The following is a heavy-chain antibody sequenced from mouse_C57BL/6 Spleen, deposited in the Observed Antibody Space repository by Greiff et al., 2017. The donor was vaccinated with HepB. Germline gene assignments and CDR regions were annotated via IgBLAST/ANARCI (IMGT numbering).Heavy chain of an antibody. Sequence: EVMLVESGGGLVKPGGSLKLSCAASGFTFSDYGMHWVRQAPEKGLEWVAYISSGSSTIYYADTVKGRFTISRDNAKNTLFLHMTSLRSEDTAMYYCARRDYSNRFDYWGQGTTLTVSS. CDR2: ISSGSSTI. D-gene: IGHD2-5*01. V-gene: IGHV5-17*01. CDR1: GFTFSDYG. J-gene: IGHJ2*01. CDR3: ARRDYSNRFDY.